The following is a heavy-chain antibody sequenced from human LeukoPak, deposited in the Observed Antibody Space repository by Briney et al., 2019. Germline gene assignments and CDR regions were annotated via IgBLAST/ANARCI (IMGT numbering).Heavy chain of an antibody. J-gene: IGHJ3*02. V-gene: IGHV1-2*02. CDR3: ARDSRWLQFPGI. CDR2: INSNSGGT. D-gene: IGHD5-24*01. Sequence: GASVKVSCKASGYTFTDYYIHWVRQAPGQRLEWMGWINSNSGGTNYAQKFQGRVTMTRDTSISTAYMELSRLRSDDTAVYYCARDSRWLQFPGIWGQGTMVTVSS. CDR1: GYTFTDYY.